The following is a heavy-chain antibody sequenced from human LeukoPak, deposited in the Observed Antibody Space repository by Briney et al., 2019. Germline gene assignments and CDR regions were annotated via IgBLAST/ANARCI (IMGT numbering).Heavy chain of an antibody. CDR2: MNPNSGNT. Sequence: GASVKVSCKASGYTFTSYDINWVRQATGQGLEWMGWMNPNSGNTGYAQKFQGRVTMTRNTSISTAYMELSSLRSEDTAVYYCARDGSSSWYTGYYYYGMDVWGQGTTVTVSS. J-gene: IGHJ6*02. D-gene: IGHD6-13*01. V-gene: IGHV1-8*01. CDR1: GYTFTSYD. CDR3: ARDGSSSWYTGYYYYGMDV.